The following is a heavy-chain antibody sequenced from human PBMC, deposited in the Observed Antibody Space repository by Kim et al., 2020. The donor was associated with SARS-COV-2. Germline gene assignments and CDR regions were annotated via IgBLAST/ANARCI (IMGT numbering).Heavy chain of an antibody. V-gene: IGHV3-15*01. D-gene: IGHD2-15*01. Sequence: EGGTIDYAAPVKGRFTISRDDSKNTLYLLMNSLKTEDTAVYYCTQGGGDYWGQGTLVTVSS. CDR3: TQGGGDY. CDR2: EGGTI. J-gene: IGHJ4*02.